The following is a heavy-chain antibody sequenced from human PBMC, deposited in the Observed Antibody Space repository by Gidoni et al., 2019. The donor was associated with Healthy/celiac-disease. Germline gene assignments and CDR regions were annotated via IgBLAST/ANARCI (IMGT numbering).Heavy chain of an antibody. CDR1: GGSISRGGYY. V-gene: IGHV4-31*03. D-gene: IGHD3-16*01. J-gene: IGHJ6*03. CDR3: ARDSRGSDYYYYMDV. Sequence: QVQLQESGPGLVKPSQTLSLPCTVPGGSISRGGYYWSWIRQHPGKGLEWIGYIYYSGSTYYNPSLKSRVTISVDTSKNQFSLKLSSVTAADTAVYYCARDSRGSDYYYYMDVWGKGTTVTVSS. CDR2: IYYSGST.